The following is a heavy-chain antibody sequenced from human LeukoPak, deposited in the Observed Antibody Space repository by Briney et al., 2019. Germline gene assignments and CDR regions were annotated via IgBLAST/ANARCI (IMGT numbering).Heavy chain of an antibody. CDR2: IYHSGST. D-gene: IGHD3-3*01. Sequence: PSETLSLTCAVYGGPFSGYYWSWIRQPPGKGLEWFGEIYHSGSTNYNPSLKSQVTISVDTSKNQFSLKLSSVTAADTAVYYCASIREWPTFDYWGQGTLVTVSS. CDR3: ASIREWPTFDY. J-gene: IGHJ4*02. V-gene: IGHV4-34*01. CDR1: GGPFSGYY.